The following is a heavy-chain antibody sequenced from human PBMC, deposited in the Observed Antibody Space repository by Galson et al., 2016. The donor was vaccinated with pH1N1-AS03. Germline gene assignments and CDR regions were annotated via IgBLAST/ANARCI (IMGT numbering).Heavy chain of an antibody. CDR3: TRQGPYISDDFDH. CDR2: IRTRDKNYAT. J-gene: IGHJ4*02. Sequence: SRNLSCPALGFTFSASNRPGARQAYGRGLEGCGRIRTRDKNYATESTSSVRGRFTISRDDSQNTAYLQMNSLKTEDTAVYYCTRQGPYISDDFDHWGQGTLVTVSS. V-gene: IGHV3-73*01. CDR1: GFTFSASN. D-gene: IGHD1-14*01.